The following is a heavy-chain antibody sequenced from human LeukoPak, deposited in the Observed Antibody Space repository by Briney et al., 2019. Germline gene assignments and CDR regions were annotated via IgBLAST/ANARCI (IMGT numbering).Heavy chain of an antibody. V-gene: IGHV7-4-1*02. Sequence: ASVKVSCKASGYTFTSYAMNWVRQAPGQGLEWMGWINTNTGNPTYAQGFTGRFVFSLDTSVSTAYLQISSLKAEDTAVYYCARDRDFWSGYWRGRGGIFDYWGQGTLVTVSS. CDR1: GYTFTSYA. J-gene: IGHJ4*02. CDR2: INTNTGNP. D-gene: IGHD3-3*01. CDR3: ARDRDFWSGYWRGRGGIFDY.